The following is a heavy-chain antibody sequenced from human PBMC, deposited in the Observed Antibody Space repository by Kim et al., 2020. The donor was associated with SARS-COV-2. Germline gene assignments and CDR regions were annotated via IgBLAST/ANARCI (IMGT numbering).Heavy chain of an antibody. CDR3: GRRLGGSGLRGY. CDR2: VDHSGVT. Sequence: SETLSLTCSVSGFSIRGAYNWAWIRQPPGKGLEWIGNVDHSGVTYYSPSLKSRVTISVDTSKSQFSLQLSSVTAADTAVYYCGRRLGGSGLRGYWGQG. J-gene: IGHJ4*02. V-gene: IGHV4-38-2*02. D-gene: IGHD3-3*01. CDR1: GFSIRGAYN.